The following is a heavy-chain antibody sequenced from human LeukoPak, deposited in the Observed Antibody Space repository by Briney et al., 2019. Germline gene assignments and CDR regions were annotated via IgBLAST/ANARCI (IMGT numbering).Heavy chain of an antibody. D-gene: IGHD2-2*01. Sequence: GKSLRLSCAASGFAFSTYATHWVRQAPGKGLWWVAVISYDGTNKYYGDSVKGRFTISRDNSKNTLYLQMNSLRGEDTAVYYCARDRGGATSTYYYYGLDVWGQGTTVTVSS. CDR2: ISYDGTNK. CDR1: GFAFSTYA. J-gene: IGHJ6*02. CDR3: ARDRGGATSTYYYYGLDV. V-gene: IGHV3-30-3*01.